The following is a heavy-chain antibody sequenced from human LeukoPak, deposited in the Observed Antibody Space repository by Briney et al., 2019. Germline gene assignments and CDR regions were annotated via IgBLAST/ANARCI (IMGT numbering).Heavy chain of an antibody. Sequence: SETLSLTCTVSGDSISRGSYYWDWVRQPPGKGLDWIGSIYSSGSTYYSPSLKSRVTISVETSSNQSSLKLSSVTAADMAVYYCARRGLGATGSDYWGQGTLVTVSS. CDR3: ARRGLGATGSDY. D-gene: IGHD1-26*01. CDR1: GDSISRGSYY. CDR2: IYSSGST. J-gene: IGHJ4*02. V-gene: IGHV4-39*01.